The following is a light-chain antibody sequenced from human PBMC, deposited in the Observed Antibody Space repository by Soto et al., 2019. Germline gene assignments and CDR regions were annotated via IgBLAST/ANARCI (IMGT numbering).Light chain of an antibody. CDR3: QQYGSSPRLT. Sequence: VLTQSPGTLSLSPGERATLSCRASQSVSSSYLAWYQQKPGQAPRLLIYGASSRATGIPDRFSGSGSGTDFTLTISRLEPEDFAVYYCQQYGSSPRLTFGGGTKVEIK. V-gene: IGKV3-20*01. CDR1: QSVSSSY. J-gene: IGKJ4*01. CDR2: GAS.